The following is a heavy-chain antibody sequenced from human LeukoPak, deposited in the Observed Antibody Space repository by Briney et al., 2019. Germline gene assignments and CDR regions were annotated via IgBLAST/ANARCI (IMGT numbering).Heavy chain of an antibody. Sequence: ASVKVSCKASGYTFTGYYMHWVRQAPGQGLEWMGWINPNSGGTNYAQKFQGRVTMTRDTSISTAYMGLSRLRSDDTAVYYCARGGRYYGSGTLLPHYWGQGTLVTVSS. D-gene: IGHD3-10*01. J-gene: IGHJ4*02. CDR1: GYTFTGYY. CDR2: INPNSGGT. V-gene: IGHV1-2*02. CDR3: ARGGRYYGSGTLLPHY.